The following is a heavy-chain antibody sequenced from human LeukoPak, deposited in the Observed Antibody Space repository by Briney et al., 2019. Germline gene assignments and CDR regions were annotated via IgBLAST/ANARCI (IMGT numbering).Heavy chain of an antibody. CDR2: IYIRGST. Sequence: SETLSLTCTVSGGSISSGSYYWSWIRQPAGKGLEWIGRIYIRGSTSYNPALKSRVTISVDTSKNQFSLKLSSVTAADTAVYYCARVGTTVTTLDAFDIWGQGTMVTVSS. D-gene: IGHD4-17*01. V-gene: IGHV4-61*02. CDR3: ARVGTTVTTLDAFDI. J-gene: IGHJ3*02. CDR1: GGSISSGSYY.